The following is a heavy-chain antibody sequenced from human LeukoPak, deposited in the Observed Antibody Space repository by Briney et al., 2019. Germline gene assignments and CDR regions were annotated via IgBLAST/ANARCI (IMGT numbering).Heavy chain of an antibody. CDR2: SNPNSCGT. J-gene: IGHJ4*02. CDR3: ASYRFLGWFLDY. D-gene: IGHD3-3*01. Sequence: ASVTVSCKASVYTFTRYYMHWGRQAPGQGLGWGGESNPNSCGTNFAQKFEGRVTMTRDTSISTAYMELSRLTSADTAVYYCASYRFLGWFLDYWGQGTLVTASS. CDR1: VYTFTRYY. V-gene: IGHV1-2*02.